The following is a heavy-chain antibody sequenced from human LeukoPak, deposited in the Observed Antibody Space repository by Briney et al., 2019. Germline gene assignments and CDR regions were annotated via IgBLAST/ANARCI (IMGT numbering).Heavy chain of an antibody. CDR3: AREAVYDSSGPNYYYGMDV. CDR1: GYTFTGYY. V-gene: IGHV1-2*06. Sequence: ASVKVSCKASGYTFTGYYMHWVRQTPGQGLEWMGRINPNSGGTNYAQKFQGRVTMTRDTSISTAYMELSRLRSDDTAVYYCAREAVYDSSGPNYYYGMDVWGQGTTVTVSS. CDR2: INPNSGGT. J-gene: IGHJ6*02. D-gene: IGHD3-22*01.